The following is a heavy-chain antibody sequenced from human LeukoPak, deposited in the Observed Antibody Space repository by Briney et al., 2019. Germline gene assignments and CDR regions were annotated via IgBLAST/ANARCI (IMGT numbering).Heavy chain of an antibody. J-gene: IGHJ4*02. CDR1: GDSISSYY. Sequence: SETLSLTCTVSGDSISSYYWSWIRQPPGKGLEWIGYIYHSGSTNYNPSLKSRVTISADTSKDQFSLKLASVTAADTAVYYCATGYSSTWYYFDYWGQGTLVSVSS. V-gene: IGHV4-59*01. D-gene: IGHD6-13*01. CDR2: IYHSGST. CDR3: ATGYSSTWYYFDY.